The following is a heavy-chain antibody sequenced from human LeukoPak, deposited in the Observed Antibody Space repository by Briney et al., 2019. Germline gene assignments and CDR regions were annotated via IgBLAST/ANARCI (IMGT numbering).Heavy chain of an antibody. CDR1: GGSISSSSYY. Sequence: SETLSLTCTVSGGSISSSSYYWGWIRQPPGKGLEWIGSIYYSGSTYYNPSLKSRVTISVDTSKNQFSLKLSSVTAADTAVYYCARHITYYDILTGYQPRGAFDIWGQGTMVTVSS. CDR2: IYYSGST. CDR3: ARHITYYDILTGYQPRGAFDI. V-gene: IGHV4-39*01. J-gene: IGHJ3*02. D-gene: IGHD3-9*01.